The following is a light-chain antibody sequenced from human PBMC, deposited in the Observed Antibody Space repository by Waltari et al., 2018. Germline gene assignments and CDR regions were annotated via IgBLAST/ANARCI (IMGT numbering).Light chain of an antibody. CDR1: QSVSRA. V-gene: IGKV3-20*01. J-gene: IGKJ1*01. CDR3: QHYLRLPVT. CDR2: GAS. Sequence: EIVLTQSPGPLSLSLGERATVSCRASQSVSRALAWYQQKPGQAPRLLIYGASTRATGIPDRFSGSGSGTDFSLTISRVEPDDFAVYYCQHYLRLPVTFGQGTTVEI.